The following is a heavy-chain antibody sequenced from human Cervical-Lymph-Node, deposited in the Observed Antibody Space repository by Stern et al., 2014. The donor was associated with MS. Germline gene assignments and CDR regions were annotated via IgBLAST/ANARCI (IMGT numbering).Heavy chain of an antibody. CDR1: GGSISSGGTY. D-gene: IGHD2-21*02. V-gene: IGHV4-31*03. CDR3: ARGSGDCAHSWFDP. J-gene: IGHJ5*02. CDR2: IYYSVST. Sequence: VQMQESGPRLVKPSETLCLTCSVYGGSISSGGTYWIWIRQNQGKGLEWIGDIYYSVSTYYNPSLKSRIMISIDTSTIHFSLRVNSVTAADTALYYCARGSGDCAHSWFDPWGQGTLVTVSS.